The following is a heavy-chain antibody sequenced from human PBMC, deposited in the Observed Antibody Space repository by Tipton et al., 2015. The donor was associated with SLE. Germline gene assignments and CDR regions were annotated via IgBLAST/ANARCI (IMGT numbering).Heavy chain of an antibody. CDR2: IRYDGSTK. CDR3: VKCDSSSWPSFDY. D-gene: IGHD6-13*01. J-gene: IGHJ4*02. V-gene: IGHV3-30*02. Sequence: SLRLSCAASGFTFSSYGMNWVRQAPGKGLEWVAFIRYDGSTKYYADSVKGRFTISRDNAKNSLYLQMNSLRAEDMALYYCVKCDSSSWPSFDYWGQGTLVTVSS. CDR1: GFTFSSYG.